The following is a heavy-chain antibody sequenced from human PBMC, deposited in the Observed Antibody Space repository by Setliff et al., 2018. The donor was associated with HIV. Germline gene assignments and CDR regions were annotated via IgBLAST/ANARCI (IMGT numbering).Heavy chain of an antibody. J-gene: IGHJ4*02. V-gene: IGHV3-48*01. D-gene: IGHD7-27*01. CDR3: ATDLHWAFDY. CDR1: GFTFSDYP. CDR2: IYPDSNNI. Sequence: GGSLRLSCAASGFTFSDYPMNWVRQAPGKGLEWVSHIYPDSNNIDYTDSVKGRFTISRDNAKNSLYLQMNSLRAEDAAVYYCATDLHWAFDYWGQGTLVTVSS.